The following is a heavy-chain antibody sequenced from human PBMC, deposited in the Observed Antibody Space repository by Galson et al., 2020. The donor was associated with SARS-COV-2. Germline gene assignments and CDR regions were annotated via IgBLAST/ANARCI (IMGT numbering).Heavy chain of an antibody. J-gene: IGHJ6*02. D-gene: IGHD4-17*01. CDR3: ARDPAPLYGDNYYYGMDV. Sequence: SQTLSLTCSVSDVSMTSYYWSWIRQPPGKGLEWIGYISYSGSTNYNPSLRSQVTILVDLSKKQFSLKLSSVTAADTAVYYCARDPAPLYGDNYYYGMDVWGRGTAVIVSS. CDR1: DVSMTSYY. V-gene: IGHV4-59*01. CDR2: ISYSGST.